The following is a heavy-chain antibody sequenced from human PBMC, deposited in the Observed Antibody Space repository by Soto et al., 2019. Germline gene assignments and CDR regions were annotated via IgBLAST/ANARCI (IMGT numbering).Heavy chain of an antibody. D-gene: IGHD2-2*01. V-gene: IGHV4-31*03. J-gene: IGHJ4*02. CDR1: GGSISSGDYY. CDR2: ISYSGSS. Sequence: QVQLQESGPGLVKPSQTLSLTCTVSGGSISSGDYYWSWIRQHPGKGLEWIAYISYSGSSYSNPSLKSRVTISADTSKNQFSLRLTSVTAADTAVYFCARATPAGSADFWGQGTLVTVSS. CDR3: ARATPAGSADF.